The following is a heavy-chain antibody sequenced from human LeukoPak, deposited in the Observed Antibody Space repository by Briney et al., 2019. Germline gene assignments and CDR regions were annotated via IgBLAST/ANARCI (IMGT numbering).Heavy chain of an antibody. CDR3: ARALYRTRIAAAGIPNRGDAFDI. V-gene: IGHV3-33*01. D-gene: IGHD6-13*01. CDR2: IWYDGSNK. CDR1: GFTFSSYG. J-gene: IGHJ3*02. Sequence: PGRSLRLSFAASGFTFSSYGMHWVRQAPGKGLEWVAVIWYDGSNKYYADSVKGRFTISRDNSKNTLYLQMNSLRAEDTAVYYCARALYRTRIAAAGIPNRGDAFDIWGQGTMVTVSS.